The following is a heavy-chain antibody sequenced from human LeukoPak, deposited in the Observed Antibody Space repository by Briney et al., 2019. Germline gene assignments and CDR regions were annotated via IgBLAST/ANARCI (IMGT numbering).Heavy chain of an antibody. J-gene: IGHJ4*02. V-gene: IGHV3-23*01. CDR1: GFTFSTYA. D-gene: IGHD3-16*02. CDR2: ISGSGANT. CDR3: AEERGGYTHSYYFDH. Sequence: GGSLRLSCAASGFTFSTYAMSWVRQAPGKGLEWVSTISGSGANTYYADSVRGRFTISRDNSKNTLYLHMNTLRAEDPAVYYWAEERGGYTHSYYFDHWGQGTLVTVSS.